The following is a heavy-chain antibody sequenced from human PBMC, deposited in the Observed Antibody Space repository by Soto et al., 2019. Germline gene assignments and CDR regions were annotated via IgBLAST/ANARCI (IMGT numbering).Heavy chain of an antibody. CDR1: GFSLSTSGVG. J-gene: IGHJ4*02. D-gene: IGHD6-13*01. CDR3: AQQNGSSSWRK. Sequence: QITLKESGPTLVKPTQTLTLTCIFSGFSLSTSGVGVVWIRQPPGKALEWITLIYWDDDKRYSPSLKSRLSITKDNSKNQVVLTMTNMYPVDTATYYCAQQNGSSSWRKWCQGTLVTVSS. CDR2: IYWDDDK. V-gene: IGHV2-5*02.